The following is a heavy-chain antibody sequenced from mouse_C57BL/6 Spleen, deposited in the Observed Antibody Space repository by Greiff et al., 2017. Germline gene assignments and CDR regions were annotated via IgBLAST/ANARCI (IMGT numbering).Heavy chain of an antibody. V-gene: IGHV5-16*01. CDR2: INYDGSST. CDR3: ARDTFIPLDY. D-gene: IGHD1-1*01. Sequence: EVQRVESEGGLVQPGSSMKLSCTASGFTFSDYYMAWVRQVPEKGLEWVANINYDGSSTYYLDSLKSRFIISRDNAKNILYLQMSSLKSEDTATYYCARDTFIPLDYWGQGTTLTVSS. J-gene: IGHJ2*01. CDR1: GFTFSDYY.